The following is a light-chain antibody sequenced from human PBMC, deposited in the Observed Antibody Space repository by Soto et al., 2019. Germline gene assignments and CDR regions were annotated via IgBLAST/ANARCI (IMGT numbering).Light chain of an antibody. CDR2: NNN. CDR3: AAWDDSLREV. Sequence: QSVLTQPPSASATPGQRVTISCSGSSSNIGSNAVNWYQQLPGTAPKLLIYNNNQRPSGVPDRFSGSKSSTSASLAISGLQSEDEADYYCAAWDDSLREVFGTGTKVTVL. J-gene: IGLJ1*01. V-gene: IGLV1-44*01. CDR1: SSNIGSNA.